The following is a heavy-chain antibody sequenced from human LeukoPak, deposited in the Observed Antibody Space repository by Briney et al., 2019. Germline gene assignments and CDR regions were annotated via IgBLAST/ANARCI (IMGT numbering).Heavy chain of an antibody. CDR3: ARQLSDYDYVWGSYRPIWWFDY. CDR1: GGSISSSSYH. V-gene: IGHV4-39*01. CDR2: IYYSGST. J-gene: IGHJ4*02. Sequence: SETLSLTCTVSGGSISSSSYHWGWIRQPPGKGLEWLGSIYYSGSTYYNPSLKSRVTISVDTSKYQFSLKLSSVTAADTAVYYCARQLSDYDYVWGSYRPIWWFDYWGQGTLVTVSS. D-gene: IGHD3-16*02.